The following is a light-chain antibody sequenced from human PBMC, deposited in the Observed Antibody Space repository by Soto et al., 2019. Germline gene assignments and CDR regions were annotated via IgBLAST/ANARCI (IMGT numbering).Light chain of an antibody. CDR2: AVS. J-gene: IGKJ4*01. CDR3: LHDYSSLT. CDR1: QGIGSD. Sequence: AIEMTQSPSSLSASVGDRVTITCRASQGIGSDLAWYQQRPGKAPKLLIYAVSILQNGVPSRFSSSGSGTDFTLTIISLKHEAFENYYCLHDYSSLTFGGGTKVETK. V-gene: IGKV1-6*01.